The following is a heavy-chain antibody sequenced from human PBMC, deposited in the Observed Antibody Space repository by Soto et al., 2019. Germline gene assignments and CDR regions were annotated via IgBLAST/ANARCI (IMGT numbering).Heavy chain of an antibody. CDR3: ARLGDDILTGYVIDY. Sequence: SETLSLTCTVSGGSISSYYWSWIRQPPGKGLEWIGYIYYSGSTNYNPSLKSRVTISVDTSKNQFSLKLSSVTAADTAVYYCARLGDDILTGYVIDYWGQGTLVTVSS. CDR2: IYYSGST. V-gene: IGHV4-59*08. D-gene: IGHD3-9*01. J-gene: IGHJ4*02. CDR1: GGSISSYY.